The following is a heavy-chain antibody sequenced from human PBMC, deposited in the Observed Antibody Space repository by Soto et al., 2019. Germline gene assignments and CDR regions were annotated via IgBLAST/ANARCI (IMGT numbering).Heavy chain of an antibody. V-gene: IGHV3-23*01. Sequence: PGGSLRLSCAASGFTFSSYALSWVRQAPGKGLEWVSVISGSGDSTSYADSVKGRFTISRDESKNTLFLQMNSLRAEDTAVYYCAKLSGYYYDSSGLDYWGQGTLVTVSS. CDR2: ISGSGDST. CDR3: AKLSGYYYDSSGLDY. J-gene: IGHJ4*02. CDR1: GFTFSSYA. D-gene: IGHD3-22*01.